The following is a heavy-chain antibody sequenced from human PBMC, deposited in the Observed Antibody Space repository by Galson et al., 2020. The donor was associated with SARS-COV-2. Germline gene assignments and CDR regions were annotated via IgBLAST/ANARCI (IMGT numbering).Heavy chain of an antibody. CDR2: ISYDGSNK. CDR1: GFTFSSYA. V-gene: IGHV3-30*04. D-gene: IGHD6-13*01. Sequence: SLRLSCAASGFTFSSYAMHWVRQAPGKGLEWVAVISYDGSNKYYADSVKGRFTISRDNSKNTLYLQMNSLRAEDTAVYYCAREVSSSWSGYFDYWGQGTLVTVSS. CDR3: AREVSSSWSGYFDY. J-gene: IGHJ4*02.